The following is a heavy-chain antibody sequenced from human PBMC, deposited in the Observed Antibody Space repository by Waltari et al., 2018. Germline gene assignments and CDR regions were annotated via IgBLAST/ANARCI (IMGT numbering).Heavy chain of an antibody. D-gene: IGHD1-26*01. CDR2: FDPEDGET. CDR3: APSRRERADGSYFDS. Sequence: QVQLVQSEAEVKKPGASGKVSCKVSGYTLTEISMHWVRQAPGKGLEWMGFFDPEDGETIYAQKFEGRVSMTEDTSTDTAYMELSSLRFEDTALYYCAPSRRERADGSYFDSWGQGTLVTVSS. CDR1: GYTLTEIS. J-gene: IGHJ4*02. V-gene: IGHV1-24*01.